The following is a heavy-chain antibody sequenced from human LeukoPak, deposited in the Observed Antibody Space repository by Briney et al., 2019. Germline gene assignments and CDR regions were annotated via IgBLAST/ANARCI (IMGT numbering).Heavy chain of an antibody. CDR2: ISSSSSYI. CDR1: GFTFISYS. Sequence: GSLRLSCAASGFTFISYSVNWVRQARGKGLEWVSIISSSSSYIYYADSVKGRFTISRDNAKNSLYLQMNSLRAEDTAVYYCARVLRFLDYFDYWGQGTLVTVSS. J-gene: IGHJ4*02. D-gene: IGHD3-3*01. CDR3: ARVLRFLDYFDY. V-gene: IGHV3-21*01.